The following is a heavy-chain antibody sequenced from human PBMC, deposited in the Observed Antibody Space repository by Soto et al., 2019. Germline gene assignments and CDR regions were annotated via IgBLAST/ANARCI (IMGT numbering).Heavy chain of an antibody. CDR2: ISAYNGNT. CDR1: GYTFTSYG. V-gene: IGHV1-18*01. CDR3: ATSEETGDAFDI. J-gene: IGHJ3*02. D-gene: IGHD7-27*01. Sequence: QVQLVQSGAEVKKPGASVKVSCKASGYTFTSYGISWVRQAPGQGLEWMGWISAYNGNTNYAQKLQGRVTITADKSTSTAYMELSSLRSEDTAVYYCATSEETGDAFDIWGQGTMVTVSS.